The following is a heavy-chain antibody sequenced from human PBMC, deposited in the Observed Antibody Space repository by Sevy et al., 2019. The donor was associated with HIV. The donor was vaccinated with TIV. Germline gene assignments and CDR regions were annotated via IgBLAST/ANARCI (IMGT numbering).Heavy chain of an antibody. J-gene: IGHJ4*01. CDR3: AREFQLGPSFDY. V-gene: IGHV3-30-3*01. CDR1: GFTFSSYA. Sequence: GGSLRLSCAASGFTFSSYAMHWVRQAPGKGLEWVAVISYDGSNKYYADSVKGRFTISRDNSKNTLYLQMNSLRAEDTAVYYCAREFQLGPSFDYWGHGTLVTVS. D-gene: IGHD3-10*01. CDR2: ISYDGSNK.